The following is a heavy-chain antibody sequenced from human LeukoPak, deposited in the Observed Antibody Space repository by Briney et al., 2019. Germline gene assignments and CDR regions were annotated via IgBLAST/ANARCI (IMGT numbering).Heavy chain of an antibody. CDR2: ISGSGTTT. CDR3: AATRRIAVAGLGWFDP. Sequence: GGSLRLSCAASGYTFTDYAMSWVRQAPGKGLEWVSGISGSGTTTYYADSVKGRFTISRDNSKNTLYLQMNSLRAEDTAVYYCAATRRIAVAGLGWFDPWGQGTLVTVSS. J-gene: IGHJ5*02. D-gene: IGHD6-19*01. V-gene: IGHV3-23*01. CDR1: GYTFTDYA.